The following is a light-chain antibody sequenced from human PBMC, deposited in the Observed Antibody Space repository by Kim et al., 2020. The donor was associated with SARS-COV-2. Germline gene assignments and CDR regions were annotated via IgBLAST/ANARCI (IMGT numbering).Light chain of an antibody. CDR1: HSVSSN. CDR2: GAS. V-gene: IGKV3-15*01. J-gene: IGKJ2*01. Sequence: YESPVERASHSCRASHSVSSNLAWYQQKPGQAPSLLIYGASTRATAIPARFSGSGSGTEFTLTISSLQSEDFAVYHCQQYNKWPYTFGQGTKLEI. CDR3: QQYNKWPYT.